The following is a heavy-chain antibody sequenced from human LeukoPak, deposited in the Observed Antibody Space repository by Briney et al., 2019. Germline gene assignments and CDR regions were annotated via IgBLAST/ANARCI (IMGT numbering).Heavy chain of an antibody. CDR1: GFTFSSYW. Sequence: GGSLRLSCAASGFTFSSYWMHWVRQAPGKGLVWVSRISGDGSSTSYADSVKGRFTISRDNSKNTLYLQMNSLRTEDTAVYYCAKDGGYQLLYFDYWGQGTLVTVSS. V-gene: IGHV3-74*01. CDR3: AKDGGYQLLYFDY. J-gene: IGHJ4*02. D-gene: IGHD2-2*01. CDR2: ISGDGSST.